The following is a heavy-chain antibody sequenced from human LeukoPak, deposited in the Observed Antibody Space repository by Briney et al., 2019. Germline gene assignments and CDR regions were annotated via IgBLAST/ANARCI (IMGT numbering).Heavy chain of an antibody. J-gene: IGHJ4*02. Sequence: ASVKVSCKASGYTFTGYYMHWVRQAPGQGLEWMGWISAYNGNTNYAQKPQGRVTMTTDTSTSTAYMELRSLRSDDTAVYYCARDDSSSGGYFDYWGQGTLVTVSS. D-gene: IGHD6-6*01. CDR1: GYTFTGYY. CDR3: ARDDSSSGGYFDY. CDR2: ISAYNGNT. V-gene: IGHV1-18*04.